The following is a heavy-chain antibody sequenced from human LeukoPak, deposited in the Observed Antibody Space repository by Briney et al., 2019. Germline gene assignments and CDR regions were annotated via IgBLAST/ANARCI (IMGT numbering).Heavy chain of an antibody. V-gene: IGHV5-51*01. CDR3: ASYYYDSSGYTDY. Sequence: GESLKISCQGSGYNFTNYWIAWVRQMPGKGLEWVGVVYPGDSQTIYSPSFQGQVTISADKSISTVYLQWTSLKASDTAMYYCASYYYDSSGYTDYWGQGTLVTVSS. CDR2: VYPGDSQT. D-gene: IGHD3-22*01. J-gene: IGHJ4*02. CDR1: GYNFTNYW.